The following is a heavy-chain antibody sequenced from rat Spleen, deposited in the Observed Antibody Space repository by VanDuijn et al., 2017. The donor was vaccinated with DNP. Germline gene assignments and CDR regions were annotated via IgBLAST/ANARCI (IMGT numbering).Heavy chain of an antibody. Sequence: EVQLVESGGGLVQPGRPLKLSCAASGFTFSNYDMAWVRQAPTKGLEWVASISPSGGSTYYRDSVKGRFTVSRDNAKSSLYLQMDSLRSEDTATYYCARAPGIPRYFDYWGQGVMVTVSS. CDR1: GFTFSNYD. CDR3: ARAPGIPRYFDY. V-gene: IGHV5-25*01. CDR2: ISPSGGST. D-gene: IGHD1-4*01. J-gene: IGHJ2*01.